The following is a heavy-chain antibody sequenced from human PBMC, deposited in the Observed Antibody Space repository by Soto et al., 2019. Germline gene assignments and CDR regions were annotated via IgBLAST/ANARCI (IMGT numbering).Heavy chain of an antibody. CDR3: VRSTAPDYVTYNWFDP. CDR2: IYYSGST. Sequence: QVQLQESGPGLVKPSQTLSLTCTVSGGSISSGGYYWSWIRQHPGKGLEWIGYIYYSGSTYYNPSLKSRVTISVDTSKNQFSLKLSSVTAADTAVYYCVRSTAPDYVTYNWFDPWGQGTLVTVSS. V-gene: IGHV4-31*03. CDR1: GGSISSGGYY. J-gene: IGHJ5*02. D-gene: IGHD4-17*01.